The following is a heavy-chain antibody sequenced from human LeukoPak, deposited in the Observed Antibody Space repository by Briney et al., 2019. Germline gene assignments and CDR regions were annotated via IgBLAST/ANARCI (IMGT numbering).Heavy chain of an antibody. CDR2: INWNGGST. J-gene: IGHJ3*02. V-gene: IGHV3-20*04. D-gene: IGHD1-14*01. CDR3: ARDLFGYNAFDI. Sequence: GGSLRLSCAASGFTIDDYGMSWVRHAPGKGLEWVSGINWNGGSTGYADSVKGRFTISRDNAKNSLYLQMNSLRAEDTALYYCARDLFGYNAFDIWGQGTMVTVSS. CDR1: GFTIDDYG.